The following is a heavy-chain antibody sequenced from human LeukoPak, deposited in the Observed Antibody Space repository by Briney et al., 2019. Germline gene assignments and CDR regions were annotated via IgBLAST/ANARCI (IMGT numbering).Heavy chain of an antibody. CDR2: IRSKAYGGTT. J-gene: IGHJ2*01. V-gene: IGHV3-49*04. CDR1: GFTFGDYA. D-gene: IGHD3-3*01. CDR3: TRTEWPDDWYFDP. Sequence: GRSLRLSCTASGFTFGDYAMSWVRQAPGKGLEWVGFIRSKAYGGTTEYAASVKGRFTISRDDSKSIAYLQMNSLKTEDTAVYYCTRTEWPDDWYFDPWGRGTLVTVSS.